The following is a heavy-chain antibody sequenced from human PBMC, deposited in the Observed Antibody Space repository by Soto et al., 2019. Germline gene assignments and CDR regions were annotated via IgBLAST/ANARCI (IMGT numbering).Heavy chain of an antibody. Sequence: ASVKVACKASGYTFTSYDMHWVRQAPGQGLEWMGIINASGGSTSYAQKFQGRVTMTRDTSTSTVYMELRSLRSEDTAVYYCASDTPYYDFWSGYFPPPNWCYRWGQGTRGTVSS. CDR3: ASDTPYYDFWSGYFPPPNWCYR. CDR2: INASGGST. V-gene: IGHV1-46*01. J-gene: IGHJ5*01. D-gene: IGHD3-3*01. CDR1: GYTFTSYD.